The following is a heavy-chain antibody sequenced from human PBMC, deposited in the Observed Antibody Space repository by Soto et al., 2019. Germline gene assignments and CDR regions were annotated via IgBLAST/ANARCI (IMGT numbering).Heavy chain of an antibody. CDR1: GYTFTSYD. CDR2: MNRNSGNT. D-gene: IGHD3-3*01. J-gene: IGHJ6*02. Sequence: QVQLVQSGAEVKKPGASVKVSCKASGYTFTSYDINWVRQATGQGLEWMGWMNRNSGNTGYAQKFHGRVTMTRNTSIRTAYMELSSLRSEDTAVYYCAVGIRFLEWPDYYYYGMDVWGQGTTVTVAS. CDR3: AVGIRFLEWPDYYYYGMDV. V-gene: IGHV1-8*01.